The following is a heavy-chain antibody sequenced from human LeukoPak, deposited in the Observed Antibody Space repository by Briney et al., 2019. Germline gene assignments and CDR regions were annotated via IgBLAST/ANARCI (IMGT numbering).Heavy chain of an antibody. D-gene: IGHD1-20*01. Sequence: GGSLRLSCAASGFTVSDYEMNWVRQAPGKGLEWVSYISRSASTIYYADSVKGRFTISRDNAKNSLYLQMNSLRAEDTAAYYCARDSLNCPFDYWGQGTLVTVSS. CDR1: GFTVSDYE. CDR3: ARDSLNCPFDY. CDR2: ISRSASTI. J-gene: IGHJ4*02. V-gene: IGHV3-48*03.